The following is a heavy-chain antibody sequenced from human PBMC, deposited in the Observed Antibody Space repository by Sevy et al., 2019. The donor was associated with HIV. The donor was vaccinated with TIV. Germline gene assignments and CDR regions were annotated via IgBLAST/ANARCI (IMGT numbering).Heavy chain of an antibody. Sequence: GGSLRLSCAASGFTFSSYDMHWVRQVTGKGLEWVSVIGSSGDPYYPGSVKGRFTISRENAKNSVYLQLNSLRDGDTAVYYCARSGGYSDNGMDVWGQGTTVTVSS. CDR2: IGSSGDP. J-gene: IGHJ6*02. CDR1: GFTFSSYD. V-gene: IGHV3-13*05. CDR3: ARSGGYSDNGMDV. D-gene: IGHD5-12*01.